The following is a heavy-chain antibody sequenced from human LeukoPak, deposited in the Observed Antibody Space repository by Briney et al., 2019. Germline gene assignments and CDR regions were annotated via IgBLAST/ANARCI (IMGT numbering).Heavy chain of an antibody. Sequence: GGSLRLSCAASGFTFCRCGMHWVRQAPGKGLEWVAVIWYDGSNKHYADSVKGRFTISRDNSKNTLYLQMNSLRAEDTAVYYCARDQGIYGDGIFDYWGQGTLVTVSS. V-gene: IGHV3-33*01. CDR2: IWYDGSNK. J-gene: IGHJ4*02. CDR3: ARDQGIYGDGIFDY. CDR1: GFTFCRCG. D-gene: IGHD5-24*01.